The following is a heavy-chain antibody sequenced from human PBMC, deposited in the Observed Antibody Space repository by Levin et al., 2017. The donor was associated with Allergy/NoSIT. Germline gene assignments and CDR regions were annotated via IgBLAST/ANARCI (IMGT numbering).Heavy chain of an antibody. CDR1: GFSFSDHY. D-gene: IGHD3-22*01. J-gene: IGHJ3*01. Sequence: GGSLRLSCVASGFSFSDHYMDWVRQAQGKGLEWVGRSRNKANSYSTEYAASVKGRFTISRDDSKNSLYLQMNSLKTEDTAVYYCASGNFHESGDFYYAGAFDFWGQGTMVTVSS. V-gene: IGHV3-72*01. CDR3: ASGNFHESGDFYYAGAFDF. CDR2: SRNKANSYST.